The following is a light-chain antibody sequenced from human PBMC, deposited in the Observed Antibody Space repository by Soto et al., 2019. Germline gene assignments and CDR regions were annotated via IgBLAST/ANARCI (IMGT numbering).Light chain of an antibody. CDR3: QQYNSYSWT. V-gene: IGKV1-5*01. J-gene: IGKJ1*01. Sequence: DIQMTQSPSTLSASVGDRVTITCRASQSISSWLAWYQQKPGKAPKLLIYDASILESGVPSRFSGSGSGTEFTLTISSLQPDDFATYYCQQYNSYSWTFGQGTKV. CDR1: QSISSW. CDR2: DAS.